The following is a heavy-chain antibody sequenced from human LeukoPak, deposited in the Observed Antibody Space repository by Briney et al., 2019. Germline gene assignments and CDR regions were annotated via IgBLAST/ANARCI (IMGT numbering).Heavy chain of an antibody. V-gene: IGHV3-7*01. D-gene: IGHD2-2*01. J-gene: IGHJ4*02. Sequence: GGSLRLSCAASGFTFSSYWMSWVRQAPGKGLEWVANIKQDGSEKYYVDSVKGRFTISRDNAKNSLYLQMNSLRAEDTAVYYCARDGYCSSTSCYVGYWGQGTLVTVSS. CDR1: GFTFSSYW. CDR2: IKQDGSEK. CDR3: ARDGYCSSTSCYVGY.